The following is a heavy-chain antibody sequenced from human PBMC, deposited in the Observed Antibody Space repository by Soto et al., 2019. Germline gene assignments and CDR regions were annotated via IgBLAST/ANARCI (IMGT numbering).Heavy chain of an antibody. CDR1: GGSFSGYY. CDR2: INHSGST. D-gene: IGHD2-21*02. J-gene: IGHJ4*02. CDR3: ARGLVDCGGDCPFDY. Sequence: PSETLSLTCAVYGGSFSGYYWSWIRQPPGKGLEWIGEINHSGSTNYNPSLKSRVTISVDTSKNQFSLKLSSVTAADTAVYYCARGLVDCGGDCPFDYWGQGTLVTVSS. V-gene: IGHV4-34*01.